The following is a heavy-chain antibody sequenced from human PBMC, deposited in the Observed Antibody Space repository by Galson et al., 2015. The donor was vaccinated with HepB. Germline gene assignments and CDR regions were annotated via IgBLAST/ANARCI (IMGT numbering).Heavy chain of an antibody. V-gene: IGHV3-30*02. J-gene: IGHJ4*02. Sequence: SLRLSCAASAFSFSAYAMHWVRQAPGKGLEWLTCIRPDGTMKYYADSVRGRFTISRDNSKNTLFLQMNSLSAEDTAVYYCAKDSRVYSFGYGLDSWGQGTLVTVSS. CDR3: AKDSRVYSFGYGLDS. CDR1: AFSFSAYA. CDR2: IRPDGTMK. D-gene: IGHD5-18*01.